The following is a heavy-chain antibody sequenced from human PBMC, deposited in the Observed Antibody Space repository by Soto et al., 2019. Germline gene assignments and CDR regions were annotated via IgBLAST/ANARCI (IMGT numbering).Heavy chain of an antibody. CDR3: ATHRGNTYGPYDD. CDR1: GGSFSGYY. Sequence: SETLSLTCAVYGGSFSGYYWNWIRQPPGKGLEWIGEINHSGSTNYNPSLKSRVTISVDKSKNQFSLNLKFVTAADTAVYYCATHRGNTYGPYDDWGQGNLVTVSS. J-gene: IGHJ4*02. V-gene: IGHV4-34*01. D-gene: IGHD5-18*01. CDR2: INHSGST.